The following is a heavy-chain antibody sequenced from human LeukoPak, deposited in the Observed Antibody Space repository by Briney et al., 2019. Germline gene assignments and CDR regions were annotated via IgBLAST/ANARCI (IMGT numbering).Heavy chain of an antibody. CDR2: ISSSSYTI. D-gene: IGHD5-12*01. Sequence: GGSLRLSCAASGFTFSSYEMSWVRQAPGKGLEWVSYISSSSYTIYYADSVRGRFTISRDNAKNSLYLQMNSLRADDTAVYYCARLRGAYDPYWGQGTLVTVSS. J-gene: IGHJ4*02. V-gene: IGHV3-48*03. CDR1: GFTFSSYE. CDR3: ARLRGAYDPY.